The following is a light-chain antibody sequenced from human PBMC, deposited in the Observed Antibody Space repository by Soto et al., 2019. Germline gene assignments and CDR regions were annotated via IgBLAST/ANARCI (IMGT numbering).Light chain of an antibody. Sequence: EIVLTQSPGTLSLSPGERVTLSCRASQSVSNNYLAWYQQKPGQAPRLLIYAVSSRANAIPDRFSGSGSGTDFTLTISRLEPEDFAVYYCQHYGSSPWLTFGGGTKVEIK. V-gene: IGKV3-20*01. CDR1: QSVSNNY. CDR2: AVS. CDR3: QHYGSSPWLT. J-gene: IGKJ4*01.